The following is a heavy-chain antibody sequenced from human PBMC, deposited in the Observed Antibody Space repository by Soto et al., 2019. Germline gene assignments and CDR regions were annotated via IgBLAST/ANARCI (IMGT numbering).Heavy chain of an antibody. Sequence: SVKLSCKGAGDTFTTYDLSWVGQAPGQGLEWMGWISAYNGNTNYAQNLQGRVTMTTDTSTSTAYMELRSLRSDDTAVYYCARVIGYYYHMDVWGQRTKVNVSS. CDR1: GDTFTTYD. CDR2: ISAYNGNT. J-gene: IGHJ6*02. CDR3: ARVIGYYYHMDV. V-gene: IGHV1-18*01.